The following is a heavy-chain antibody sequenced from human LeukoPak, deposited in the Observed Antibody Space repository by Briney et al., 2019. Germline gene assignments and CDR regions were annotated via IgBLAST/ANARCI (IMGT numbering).Heavy chain of an antibody. V-gene: IGHV3-21*01. CDR2: IIGSSSSI. Sequence: GGSLRLSCAASGFIFSDYSMSWVRQAPGKGLEWVSSIIGSSSSIYYADSVKGRFTISRDNAKNSLYLQMNSLRAEDAAVYYCARELVQEGGGFDIWGQGTMVTVSS. D-gene: IGHD6-13*01. J-gene: IGHJ3*02. CDR1: GFIFSDYS. CDR3: ARELVQEGGGFDI.